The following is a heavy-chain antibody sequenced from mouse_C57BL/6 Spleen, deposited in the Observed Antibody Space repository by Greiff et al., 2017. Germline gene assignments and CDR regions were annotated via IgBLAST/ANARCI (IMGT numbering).Heavy chain of an antibody. J-gene: IGHJ4*01. V-gene: IGHV5-17*01. CDR2: ISSGSSTI. CDR1: GFTFSDYG. Sequence: EVMLVESGGGLVKPGGSLKLSCAASGFTFSDYGMHWVRQAPEKGLEWVAYISSGSSTIYYPDTVKGRFTISRDNAKNTLFLQMTSLSAEDTAMYYCARGFITRMDYWGQGTSVTVSS. CDR3: ARGFITRMDY. D-gene: IGHD1-1*01.